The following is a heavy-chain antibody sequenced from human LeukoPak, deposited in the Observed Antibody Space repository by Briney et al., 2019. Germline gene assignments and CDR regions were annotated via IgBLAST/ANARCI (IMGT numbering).Heavy chain of an antibody. CDR2: IYPNNGDT. J-gene: IGHJ4*02. CDR3: ARDGPAQMVDLDY. D-gene: IGHD3-10*01. Sequence: ASVKVSCKASGYTFSGTGWYLYWLRQAPGQGLECMGWIYPNNGDTAYAQKFEGRVAMTRDTSISTAYMELRGLRPDDTAVYFCARDGPAQMVDLDYWGQGTLVTVSS. V-gene: IGHV1-2*02. CDR1: GYTFSGTGWY.